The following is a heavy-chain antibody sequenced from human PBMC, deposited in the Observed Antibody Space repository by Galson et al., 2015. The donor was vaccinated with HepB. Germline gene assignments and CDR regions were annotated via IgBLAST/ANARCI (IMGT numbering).Heavy chain of an antibody. CDR2: INPSGGST. J-gene: IGHJ4*02. CDR1: GYTFTSYY. D-gene: IGHD4-17*01. V-gene: IGHV1-46*04. CDR3: ARVTTVTTAFDY. Sequence: SVKVSCKASGYTFTSYYMHWVRQAPGQGLEWMGIINPSGGSTSYAQKLQGRVTMTRDTSTSTVYMELSSLRSEDTAVYYCARVTTVTTAFDYWGQGTLVTVSS.